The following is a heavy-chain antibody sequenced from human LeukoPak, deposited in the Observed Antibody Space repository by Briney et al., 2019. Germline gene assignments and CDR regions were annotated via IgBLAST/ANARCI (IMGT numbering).Heavy chain of an antibody. Sequence: PGGSLRLSCAASGFTFSNYAMIWVRQAPGKGLEWVSAISGSGGTYYADSVKGRFTISRDNSKNTLYLQMNSLRAEDTAVYYCANYRVGATTSNWFDPWGQGTLVTVSS. CDR2: ISGSGGT. J-gene: IGHJ5*02. CDR3: ANYRVGATTSNWFDP. CDR1: GFTFSNYA. D-gene: IGHD1-26*01. V-gene: IGHV3-23*01.